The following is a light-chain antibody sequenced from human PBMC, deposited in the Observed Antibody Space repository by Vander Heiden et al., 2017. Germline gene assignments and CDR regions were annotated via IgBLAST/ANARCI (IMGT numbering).Light chain of an antibody. J-gene: IGLJ3*02. CDR2: EVS. CDR1: SSAVGGYNY. CDR3: SSYTSSSTLGV. V-gene: IGLV2-14*01. Sequence: QSTLTQPASVSGSPGQSITISCTGTSSAVGGYNYVSWYQQHQGKAPKLMIDEVSNRPSGASNRSSGSKSGNTASLTISGLQVEDEADYYCSSYTSSSTLGVFGGGTKLTVL.